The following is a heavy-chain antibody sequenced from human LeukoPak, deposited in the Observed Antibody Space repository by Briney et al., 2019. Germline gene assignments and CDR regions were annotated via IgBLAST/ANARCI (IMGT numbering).Heavy chain of an antibody. J-gene: IGHJ4*02. CDR3: ARVPRSSGWYRGQFDY. CDR1: GGSFSGYY. D-gene: IGHD6-19*01. CDR2: INHSGST. Sequence: PSETLSLTCAVYGGSFSGYYWSWIRQPLGKGLEWIGEINHSGSTNYNPSLKSRVTISVDTSKNQFSLKLSSVTAADTAVYYCARVPRSSGWYRGQFDYWGQGTLVTVSS. V-gene: IGHV4-34*01.